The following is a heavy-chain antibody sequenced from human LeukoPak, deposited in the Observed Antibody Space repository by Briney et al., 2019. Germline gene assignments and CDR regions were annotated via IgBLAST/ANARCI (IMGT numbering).Heavy chain of an antibody. J-gene: IGHJ4*02. D-gene: IGHD2-15*01. CDR3: AKFDHRYCSGGTCDPFDY. V-gene: IGHV3-30*18. Sequence: GGSLRLSCAASGFTFNNYLMHWVRQAPGKGLDWVSVIVEDGTNPYYADSVKGRFTISRDNSKNSLFLQMSSLRPEDTAVYYCAKFDHRYCSGGTCDPFDYWGQGTLVTVSS. CDR1: GFTFNNYL. CDR2: IVEDGTNP.